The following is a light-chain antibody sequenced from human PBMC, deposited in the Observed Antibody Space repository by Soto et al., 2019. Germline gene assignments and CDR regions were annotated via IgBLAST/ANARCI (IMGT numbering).Light chain of an antibody. J-gene: IGKJ1*01. CDR1: QSVLVSSMNENC. CDR2: WAS. CDR3: KQCDSPPWT. Sequence: DIVMTQSPASLAVSLGERAAIKCKSSQSVLVSSMNENCLGWYQQQQGQPPKLLIYWASTRASGVPDRFVGSGSGTDFTLTITNLPAEDVALYYCKQCDSPPWTVVQRTKVQIK. V-gene: IGKV4-1*01.